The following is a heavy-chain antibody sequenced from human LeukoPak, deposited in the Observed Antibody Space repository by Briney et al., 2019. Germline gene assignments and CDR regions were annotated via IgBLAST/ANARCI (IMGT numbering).Heavy chain of an antibody. CDR2: INHSGST. CDR1: GGSFSGYY. CDR3: ARRNFKGLYYYMDV. Sequence: SETLSLTCAVYGGSFSGYYWSWIRQPPGKGLEWIGEINHSGSTNYNPSLKSRVTISVDTSKSQFSLKLSSVTAADTAVYYCARRNFKGLYYYMDVWGKGTTVTISS. V-gene: IGHV4-34*01. J-gene: IGHJ6*03. D-gene: IGHD3-9*01.